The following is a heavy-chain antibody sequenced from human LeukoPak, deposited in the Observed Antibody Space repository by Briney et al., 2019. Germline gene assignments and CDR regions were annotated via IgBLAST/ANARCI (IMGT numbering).Heavy chain of an antibody. J-gene: IGHJ3*02. CDR3: ARPQYSHGHDAFDI. CDR2: IYYSGST. V-gene: IGHV4-59*08. Sequence: PSETLSLTCTVSGGSISSYYWSWIRQPPGKGLEWIGYIYYSGSTNYNPSLKSRVTISVDTSKNQFSLKLSSVTAADTAVYYCARPQYSHGHDAFDIWGQGTMVTVS. CDR1: GGSISSYY. D-gene: IGHD5-18*01.